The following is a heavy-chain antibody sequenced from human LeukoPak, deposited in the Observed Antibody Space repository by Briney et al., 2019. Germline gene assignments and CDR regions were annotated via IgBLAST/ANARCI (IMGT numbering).Heavy chain of an antibody. Sequence: PGGSLRLSCGASGFTFSSYAMSWVRQAPGKGLEWVSAISGSGGSTYYADSVKGRFTISRDNSKNTLYLQMNSLRAEDTAVYYCAKDSSGHYDAFDIWGQGTMVTVSS. CDR3: AKDSSGHYDAFDI. J-gene: IGHJ3*02. D-gene: IGHD3-22*01. CDR2: ISGSGGST. CDR1: GFTFSSYA. V-gene: IGHV3-23*01.